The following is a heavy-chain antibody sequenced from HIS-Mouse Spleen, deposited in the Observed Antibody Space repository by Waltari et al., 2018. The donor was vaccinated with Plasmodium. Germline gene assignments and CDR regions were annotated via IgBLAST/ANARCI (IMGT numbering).Heavy chain of an antibody. CDR1: GFTFSRYA. Sequence: QVQLVESGGGVVQPGRSLRLSCAASGFTFSRYAMHWVRQAPGKGVEWVEGISYDGSNKYYAESVKGRFTISRDNSKNTLYLQMNSLRAEDTAVYYCARLYYDFWSGYYPYGMDVWGQGTTVTVSS. CDR3: ARLYYDFWSGYYPYGMDV. CDR2: ISYDGSNK. V-gene: IGHV3-30*04. J-gene: IGHJ6*02. D-gene: IGHD3-3*01.